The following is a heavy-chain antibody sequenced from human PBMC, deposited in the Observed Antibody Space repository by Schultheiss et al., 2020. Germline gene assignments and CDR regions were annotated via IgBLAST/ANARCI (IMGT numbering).Heavy chain of an antibody. CDR1: GYTFTSYG. CDR3: ARFGASTRASGMDV. D-gene: IGHD3-10*01. V-gene: IGHV1-69*04. Sequence: SVKVSCKASGYTFTSYGISWVRQAPGQGLEWMGRIIPILGIANYAQKFQGRVTITADKSTSTAYMELSSLRSEDTAVYYCARFGASTRASGMDVWGQGTTGTVSS. CDR2: IIPILGIA. J-gene: IGHJ6*02.